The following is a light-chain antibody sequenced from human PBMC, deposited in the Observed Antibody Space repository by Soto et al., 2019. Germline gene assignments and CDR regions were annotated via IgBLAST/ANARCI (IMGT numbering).Light chain of an antibody. J-gene: IGLJ2*01. V-gene: IGLV2-14*01. CDR3: SSYTGSNTLV. CDR1: SSDVGSYNY. Sequence: SALTQPASVSGSPGQSITISCTGTSSDVGSYNYVSWYQQHPGKAPKLMIYDVSNRPSGVSNRFSGSKSGNTASLTISGLQAEDEADYYCSSYTGSNTLVFGGGTKVTVL. CDR2: DVS.